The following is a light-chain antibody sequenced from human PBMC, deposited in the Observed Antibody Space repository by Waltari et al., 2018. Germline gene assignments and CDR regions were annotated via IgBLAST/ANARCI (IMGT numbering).Light chain of an antibody. CDR1: QNIGSY. CDR2: DAS. Sequence: EIVLTQSPATLSLSPGERATLSCRASQNIGSYLAWYQQKPGQPPSVLIYDASTRATGIPARFSGSGSGADFALTISSLEPDDFAVYYCQQRSNWPRTFGQGTKLEIK. V-gene: IGKV3-11*01. J-gene: IGKJ2*01. CDR3: QQRSNWPRT.